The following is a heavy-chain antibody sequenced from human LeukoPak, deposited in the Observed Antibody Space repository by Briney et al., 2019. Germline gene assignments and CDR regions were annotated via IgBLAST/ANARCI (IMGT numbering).Heavy chain of an antibody. V-gene: IGHV3-64D*06. CDR1: GFTFSSYA. D-gene: IGHD3-22*01. CDR3: VSRDDSSGYYYAY. CDR2: ISSNGVNT. J-gene: IGHJ4*02. Sequence: GGSLRLSCSASGFTFSSYAMHWVRQAPGKGMEYVSAISSNGVNTYYATSVKGRFTISRDNSKSTLFLHMSSLRAEDTAVYYCVSRDDSSGYYYAYWGQGTLVIVSS.